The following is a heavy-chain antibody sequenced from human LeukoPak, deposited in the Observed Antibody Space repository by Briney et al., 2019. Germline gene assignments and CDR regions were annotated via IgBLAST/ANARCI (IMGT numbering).Heavy chain of an antibody. Sequence: ASVKVSCKASGYTFTGYYMHWVRQAPGQGLEWMGIINPSGGSTSYAQKFQGRVTMTRDMSTSTVYMELSSLRSEDTAVYYCARNGDLYDFWSGYYSPNYYYYMDVWGKGTTVTVSS. D-gene: IGHD3-3*01. V-gene: IGHV1-46*01. CDR2: INPSGGST. CDR1: GYTFTGYY. J-gene: IGHJ6*03. CDR3: ARNGDLYDFWSGYYSPNYYYYMDV.